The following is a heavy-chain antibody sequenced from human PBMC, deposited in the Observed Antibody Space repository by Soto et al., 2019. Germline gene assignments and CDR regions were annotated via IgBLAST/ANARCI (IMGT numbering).Heavy chain of an antibody. CDR3: ARERTSAVRGMYV. CDR1: GFTFSNYF. D-gene: IGHD3-10*02. J-gene: IGHJ6*02. V-gene: IGHV3-30*04. Sequence: QVQLEESGGGVVQPGRSLRLSCVGSGFTFSNYFMHWVRQAPGKGLEWVAAISYAGSNEYYADSVKGRFTISRDNSKNTLTLQMSSLRAEDTAVFFCARERTSAVRGMYVWGQGTTVTVSS. CDR2: ISYAGSNE.